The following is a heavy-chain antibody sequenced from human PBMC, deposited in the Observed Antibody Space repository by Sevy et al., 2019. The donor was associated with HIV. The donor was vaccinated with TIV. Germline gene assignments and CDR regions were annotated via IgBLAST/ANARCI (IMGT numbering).Heavy chain of an antibody. V-gene: IGHV3-30*18. CDR1: GYIFSSYG. J-gene: IGHJ6*02. D-gene: IGHD2-2*01. Sequence: GGSLRLSCAASGYIFSSYGIHWVRQAPGKGLEWVAFLSYDGRNKYYADSVKGRFTISGDSSKNTFYLQMNNLRADDKAVYYCAKARDVLLVPSTMRDEYPGYGMDVWGQGTTVTVSS. CDR3: AKARDVLLVPSTMRDEYPGYGMDV. CDR2: LSYDGRNK.